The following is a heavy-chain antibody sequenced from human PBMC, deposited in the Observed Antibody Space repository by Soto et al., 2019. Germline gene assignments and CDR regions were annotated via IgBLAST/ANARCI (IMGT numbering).Heavy chain of an antibody. Sequence: QVQLVESGGGVVQPGRSLRLSCSASGFTFSSYGMQWVRLPPGKGLEWVALIWYDGKNRYVADSMKDGFTVSRDNSKNTLYLQMNTVRPEDTAVYYCARVVRSGYGFDYWGQGTLVTVSA. V-gene: IGHV3-33*01. D-gene: IGHD5-12*01. J-gene: IGHJ4*02. CDR1: GFTFSSYG. CDR3: ARVVRSGYGFDY. CDR2: IWYDGKNR.